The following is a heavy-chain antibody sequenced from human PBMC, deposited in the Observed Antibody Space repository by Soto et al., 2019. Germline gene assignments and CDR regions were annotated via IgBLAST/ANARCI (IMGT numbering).Heavy chain of an antibody. Sequence: SVKVSCKASGGTFSSYAISWVRQAPGQGLEWMGGIIPIFGTANYAQKFQGRVTITADESTSTTYMELSSLRSEDTAVYYCAREKYTAYCGGDCPPYYYYGMDVWGQGTTVTVSS. CDR2: IIPIFGTA. V-gene: IGHV1-69*13. CDR1: GGTFSSYA. CDR3: AREKYTAYCGGDCPPYYYYGMDV. J-gene: IGHJ6*02. D-gene: IGHD2-21*02.